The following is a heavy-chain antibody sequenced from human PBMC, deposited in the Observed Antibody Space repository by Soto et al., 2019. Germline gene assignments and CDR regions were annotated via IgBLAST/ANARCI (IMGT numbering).Heavy chain of an antibody. V-gene: IGHV3-23*01. J-gene: IGHJ6*02. Sequence: EVQLLESGGGLVQPGGSLRLSCAASGFTFSAYAMSWARQAPGKGLEWISGVSASSDSTYYADSVKGRFAISRDNSKNKLYLQMHSLRAEDTAVYYCAKPYGSGSYATYCYGLDVWGQGTTVTVSS. CDR2: VSASSDST. CDR1: GFTFSAYA. CDR3: AKPYGSGSYATYCYGLDV. D-gene: IGHD3-10*01.